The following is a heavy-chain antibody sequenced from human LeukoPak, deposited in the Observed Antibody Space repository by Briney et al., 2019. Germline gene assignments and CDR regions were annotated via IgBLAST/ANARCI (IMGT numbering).Heavy chain of an antibody. CDR3: ATGRVATVINYYFDY. CDR2: ISYDGSYK. D-gene: IGHD5-12*01. V-gene: IGHV3-30*04. CDR1: GFTFSSYA. J-gene: IGHJ4*02. Sequence: GGSLRLSCAASGFTFSSYAMHWVRQAPGKGLEWVAVISYDGSYKYYTDSVKGRFTISRDNSKNTLYLQMNSLRAEDTAVYYCATGRVATVINYYFDYWGQGTLVTVSS.